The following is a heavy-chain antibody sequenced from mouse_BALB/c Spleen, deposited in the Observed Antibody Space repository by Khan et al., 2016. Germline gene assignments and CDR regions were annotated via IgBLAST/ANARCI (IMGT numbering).Heavy chain of an antibody. CDR1: DYSITSDYA. CDR2: ISYSGST. V-gene: IGHV3-2*02. CDR3: ARTPTAYYAMDY. D-gene: IGHD1-2*01. Sequence: EVQLQESGPGLVKPSQSLSLTCTVTDYSITSDYAWNWIRQFPGNKLEWMGYISYSGSTTYYPSPKSRISITRDTSKNQFFLQLNSVTTEDTATYFCARTPTAYYAMDYWGQGTSVTVSS. J-gene: IGHJ4*01.